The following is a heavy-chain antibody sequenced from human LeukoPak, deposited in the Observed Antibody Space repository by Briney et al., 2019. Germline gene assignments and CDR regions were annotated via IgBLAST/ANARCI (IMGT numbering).Heavy chain of an antibody. CDR1: GFTFGDYA. D-gene: IGHD2-15*01. J-gene: IGHJ4*02. CDR2: IRRKVSGATT. V-gene: IGHV3-49*04. CDR3: TRNIYCSGGSCSYYFDH. Sequence: GGSLRLSCTVSGFTFGDYAMGWVRQAPGKGLEWVGLIRRKVSGATTEYAASVKGRFTISRDDSKSIAYLQMNSLKTEDTAMYYCTRNIYCSGGSCSYYFDHWGQGTLVTVSS.